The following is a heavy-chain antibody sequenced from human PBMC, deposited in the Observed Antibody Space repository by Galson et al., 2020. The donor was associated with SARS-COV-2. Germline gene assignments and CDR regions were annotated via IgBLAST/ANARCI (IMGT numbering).Heavy chain of an antibody. CDR2: ISYDGSNK. CDR1: GFTFGSYG. CDR3: AKDHDDSYYYYYYMDV. Sequence: GGSLRLSCAASGFTFGSYGMHWVRQAPGKGLEWVAVISYDGSNKYYADSVKGRFTISRDNSKNTLYLQMNSLRAEDTAVYYCAKDHDDSYYYYYYMDVWGKGTTVTVSS. J-gene: IGHJ6*03. V-gene: IGHV3-30*18. D-gene: IGHD3-3*01.